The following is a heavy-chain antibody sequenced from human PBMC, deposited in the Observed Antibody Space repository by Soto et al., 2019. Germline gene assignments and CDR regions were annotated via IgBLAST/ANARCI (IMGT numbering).Heavy chain of an antibody. CDR3: ARLYYDILTGYYSYFDY. Sequence: SETLSLTCTVSGGSISSSSYYWGWIRQPPGKGLEWIGSIYYSGSTYYNPSLKSRVTISVDTSKNQFSLKLSSVTAADTAVYYCARLYYDILTGYYSYFDYWGQGTLVTVSS. V-gene: IGHV4-39*01. CDR2: IYYSGST. D-gene: IGHD3-9*01. J-gene: IGHJ4*02. CDR1: GGSISSSSYY.